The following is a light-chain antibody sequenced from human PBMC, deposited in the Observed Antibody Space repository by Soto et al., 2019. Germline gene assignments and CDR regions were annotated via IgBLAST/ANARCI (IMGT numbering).Light chain of an antibody. Sequence: DIQMTQSAATLSASVGDRVVITCRASQNINKWLAWYQQKPGKAPKFLIYDASTLETGVPSRFSGSGSGTEFTLTISSLQPDDFATFYCQQYDTFPRTFGQRTKVDIK. CDR3: QQYDTFPRT. CDR1: QNINKW. V-gene: IGKV1-5*01. CDR2: DAS. J-gene: IGKJ1*01.